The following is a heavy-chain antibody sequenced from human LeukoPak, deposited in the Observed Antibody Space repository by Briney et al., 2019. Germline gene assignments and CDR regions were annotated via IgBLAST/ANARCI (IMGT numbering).Heavy chain of an antibody. CDR1: GFTFTTYG. Sequence: GGSLRLSCAASGFTFTTYGVNWFRQAPGKGLEWVSSISSSGTYIHYADSLKGRFTISRDNAKNSLYLQMDSLRAEDTAVYYCARDLYGAYGVDYWGQGTLVTVSS. D-gene: IGHD4-17*01. CDR2: ISSSGTYI. V-gene: IGHV3-21*01. CDR3: ARDLYGAYGVDY. J-gene: IGHJ4*02.